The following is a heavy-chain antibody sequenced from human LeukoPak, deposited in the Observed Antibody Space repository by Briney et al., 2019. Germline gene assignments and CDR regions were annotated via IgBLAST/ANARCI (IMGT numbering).Heavy chain of an antibody. D-gene: IGHD6-13*01. J-gene: IGHJ4*02. V-gene: IGHV3-7*01. CDR2: IKQDGSEK. CDR1: GFTFSRYW. CDR3: ARETGRSSSWFRFFDY. Sequence: GSLRLSCAASGFTFSRYWMSWVRQAPGKGLEWVANIKQDGSEKYYVDSVEGRFTISRDNDKNSLYLQMNSLRAEDTAVYFCARETGRSSSWFRFFDYWGQGTLVTVSS.